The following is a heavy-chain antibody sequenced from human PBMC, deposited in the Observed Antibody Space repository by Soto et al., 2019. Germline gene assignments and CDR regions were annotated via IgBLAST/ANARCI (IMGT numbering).Heavy chain of an antibody. V-gene: IGHV1-69*01. J-gene: IGHJ4*02. CDR1: GGTFGSYA. D-gene: IGHD2-2*01. CDR2: IIPVSGAA. Sequence: QVQLVQPGAVVQKPGSSVKVSCKASGGTFGSYAFSWVRQAPGQGLEWMGGIIPVSGAAHYAQKFQGRVTITADESTSTAHMELSSLSSQDTAVYYCATALGCRSTSCTLDYWGQGTRVIVSS. CDR3: ATALGCRSTSCTLDY.